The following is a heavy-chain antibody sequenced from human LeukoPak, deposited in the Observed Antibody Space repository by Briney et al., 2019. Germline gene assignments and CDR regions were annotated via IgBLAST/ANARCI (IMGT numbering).Heavy chain of an antibody. CDR1: DGSISGDNW. CDR3: ARRNYYDSTGYWDY. V-gene: IGHV4-4*02. Sequence: SGTLSLTCTVSDGSISGDNWWSWVRQPPGKGLEWVGEIHHSGSTKDNPSLKSRVTISVDKSKRQFSLRLSSVTAADTAVYYCARRNYYDSTGYWDYWGQGTLVTVSS. CDR2: IHHSGST. D-gene: IGHD3-22*01. J-gene: IGHJ4*02.